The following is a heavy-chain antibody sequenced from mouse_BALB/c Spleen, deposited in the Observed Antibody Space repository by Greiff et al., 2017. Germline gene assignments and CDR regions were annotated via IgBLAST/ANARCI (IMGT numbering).Heavy chain of an antibody. D-gene: IGHD3-1*01. CDR3: ASSGGDY. J-gene: IGHJ4*01. CDR2: ISSGSSTI. CDR1: GFTFSSFG. V-gene: IGHV5-17*02. Sequence: EVKLQESGGGLVQPGGSRKLSCAASGFTFSSFGMHWVRQAPEKGLEWVAYISSGSSTIYYADTVKGRFTISRDNPKNTLFLQMTSLRSEDTAMYYCASSGGDYWGQGTSVTVSS.